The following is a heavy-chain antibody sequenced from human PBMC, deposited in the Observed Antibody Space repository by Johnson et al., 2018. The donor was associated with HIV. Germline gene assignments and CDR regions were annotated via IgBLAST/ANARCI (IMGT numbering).Heavy chain of an antibody. Sequence: QVQLVESGGGVVQPGRSLRLSCAASGFTFSSYGMHWVRQAPGKGLEWVAVLSYDGSNKYYSESVRGGFTISRNNSKNTLYLQMNSLRVEDTAVYYWARDQGQLWLLPAFDIWGQGTMVTVSS. V-gene: IGHV3-30*03. CDR2: LSYDGSNK. CDR3: ARDQGQLWLLPAFDI. CDR1: GFTFSSYG. J-gene: IGHJ3*02. D-gene: IGHD5-18*01.